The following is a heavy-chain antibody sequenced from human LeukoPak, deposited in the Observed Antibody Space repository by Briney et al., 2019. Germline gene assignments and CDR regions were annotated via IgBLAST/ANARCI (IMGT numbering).Heavy chain of an antibody. CDR2: ISFDGSNQ. V-gene: IGHV3-30*04. CDR1: GFTFSTYA. J-gene: IGHJ4*02. D-gene: IGHD6-13*01. Sequence: PGGSLRLSCAASGFTFSTYAMHWVRQAPGKGLEWEAVISFDGSNQYYADSVKGRFTISRDNSKNTLYLQMNSLRAEDAAVYYCAKKLGIPGYTSSWPPADYWGQGTLVTVSS. CDR3: AKKLGIPGYTSSWPPADY.